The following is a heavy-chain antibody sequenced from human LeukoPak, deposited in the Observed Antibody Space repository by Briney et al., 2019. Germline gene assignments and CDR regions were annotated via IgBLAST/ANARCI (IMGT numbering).Heavy chain of an antibody. V-gene: IGHV3-23*01. Sequence: PGESLRLSCAASGFTFPSYAMSWVRQAPGRGLEWVSGIGAGGENTDYADSVKGRFTISRDNSKNTLYLQVNSLRAEDTAAYYCAKNEGSSSARRFDYWGQGTLVTVSS. J-gene: IGHJ4*02. CDR2: IGAGGENT. CDR1: GFTFPSYA. CDR3: AKNEGSSSARRFDY. D-gene: IGHD6-19*01.